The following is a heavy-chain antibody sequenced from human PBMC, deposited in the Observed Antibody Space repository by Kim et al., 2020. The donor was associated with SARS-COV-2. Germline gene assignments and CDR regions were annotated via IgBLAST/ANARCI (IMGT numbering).Heavy chain of an antibody. J-gene: IGHJ6*02. V-gene: IGHV1-2*06. D-gene: IGHD2-2*01. CDR1: GYTFTGYY. CDR3: ARDPLIVVVPAANPDYYYGMDV. Sequence: ASVKVSCKASGYTFTGYYMHWVRQAPGQGLEWMGRINPNSGGTNYAQKFQGRVTMTRDTSISTAYMELSRLRSDDTAVYYCARDPLIVVVPAANPDYYYGMDVWGQGTTVTVSS. CDR2: INPNSGGT.